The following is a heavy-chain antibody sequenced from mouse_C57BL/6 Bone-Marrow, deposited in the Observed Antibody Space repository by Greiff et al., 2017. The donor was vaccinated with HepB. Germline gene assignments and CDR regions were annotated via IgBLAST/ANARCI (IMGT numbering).Heavy chain of an antibody. V-gene: IGHV1-61*01. CDR2: IYPSDSET. CDR1: GYTFTSYW. J-gene: IGHJ3*01. CDR3: ARKGYGGAY. D-gene: IGHD2-14*01. Sequence: VQLQQPGAELVRPGSSVKLSCKASGYTFTSYWMDWVKQRPGQGLEWIGNIYPSDSETHYNQKFKDKATLTVDKSASTAYMQLSSLTSEDSAVYYCARKGYGGAYWGQGTLVTVSA.